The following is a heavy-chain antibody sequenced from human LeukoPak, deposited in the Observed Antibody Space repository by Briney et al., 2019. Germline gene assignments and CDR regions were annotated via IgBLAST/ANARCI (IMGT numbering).Heavy chain of an antibody. Sequence: PSETLSLTCTVSGGSISSSSYYWGWIRQPPGKGLEWIGSIYYSGSTYYNPSLKSRVTISVDTSKNQFSLKLSSVTAADTAVYYCASGYSSSPPKDAFDIWGQGTMVTVSS. D-gene: IGHD6-13*01. CDR3: ASGYSSSPPKDAFDI. CDR1: GGSISSSSYY. V-gene: IGHV4-39*01. J-gene: IGHJ3*02. CDR2: IYYSGST.